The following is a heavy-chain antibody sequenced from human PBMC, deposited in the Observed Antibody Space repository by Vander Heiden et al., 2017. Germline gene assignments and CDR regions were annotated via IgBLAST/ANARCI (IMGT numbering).Heavy chain of an antibody. Sequence: EVQLVESGGGLVQPGGSLRLPCAVSGFTFCRYWMIGVRQAPGKGLEWVANIKQDGSEKYYVDSVKGRFTISRDNAKNSLYLQMNSLRAEDTAVYYCARAQYYYDSSGYYRGFAFDIWGQGTMVTVSS. CDR2: IKQDGSEK. J-gene: IGHJ3*02. V-gene: IGHV3-7*01. D-gene: IGHD3-22*01. CDR3: ARAQYYYDSSGYYRGFAFDI. CDR1: GFTFCRYW.